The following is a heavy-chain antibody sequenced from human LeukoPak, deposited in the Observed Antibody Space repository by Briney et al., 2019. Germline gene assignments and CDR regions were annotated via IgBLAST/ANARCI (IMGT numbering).Heavy chain of an antibody. J-gene: IGHJ4*02. D-gene: IGHD6-19*01. V-gene: IGHV1-69*05. CDR3: ARGDSSGWYHRY. CDR1: GGTFSSYA. Sequence: ASVKVSCKASGGTFSSYAFSWVRQAPGQGLEWMGGIIPIFGTANYAQKFQGRVTITTDESTSTAYMELSSLRSEDTAVYYCARGDSSGWYHRYWGQGTLVTVSS. CDR2: IIPIFGTA.